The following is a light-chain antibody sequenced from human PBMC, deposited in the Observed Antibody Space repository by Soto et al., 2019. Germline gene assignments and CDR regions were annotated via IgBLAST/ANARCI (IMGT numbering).Light chain of an antibody. CDR1: QSISRW. CDR3: QEYNSYSGT. CDR2: DAS. Sequence: DSQRTQSASTLAGSVGDRVTITCRASQSISRWLAWYQQKPGKAPKLLIYDASSLESGVPSRFSGSGSGTEFNLTLRCRQPCDSATYICQEYNSYSGTVGEGTKVDIK. J-gene: IGKJ1*01. V-gene: IGKV1-5*01.